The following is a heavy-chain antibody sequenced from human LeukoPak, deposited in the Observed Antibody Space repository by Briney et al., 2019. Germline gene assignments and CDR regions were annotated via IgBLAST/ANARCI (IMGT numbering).Heavy chain of an antibody. J-gene: IGHJ4*02. Sequence: SVKVSCKASGGTFTSYAISWVRQAPGQGLEWRGGIIPIFGTANYAQKFQGRVTITADESTSTAYMELSSLRSEDAAVYYCASSITIFGVVIMPFDYWGQGTLVTVSS. CDR3: ASSITIFGVVIMPFDY. D-gene: IGHD3-3*01. CDR2: IIPIFGTA. V-gene: IGHV1-69*01. CDR1: GGTFTSYA.